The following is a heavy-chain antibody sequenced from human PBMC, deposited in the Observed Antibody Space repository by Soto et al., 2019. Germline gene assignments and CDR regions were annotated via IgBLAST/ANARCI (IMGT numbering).Heavy chain of an antibody. J-gene: IGHJ6*02. CDR2: IYYSGST. D-gene: IGHD2-15*01. CDR3: ARDASGGHYYYYYGMDV. V-gene: IGHV4-61*01. Sequence: PSETLSLTCTVSGGSVSSGSYYWSWIRQPPGKGLEWIGYIYYSGSTNYNPSLKSRVTISVDTSKNQFSLKLSSVTAADTAVYYCARDASGGHYYYYYGMDVWGQGTTVTVSS. CDR1: GGSVSSGSYY.